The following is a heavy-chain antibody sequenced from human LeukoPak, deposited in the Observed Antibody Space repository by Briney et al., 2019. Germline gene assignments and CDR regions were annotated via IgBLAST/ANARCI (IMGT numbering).Heavy chain of an antibody. CDR3: ARVVLSSGYYSLFDY. D-gene: IGHD3-22*01. V-gene: IGHV1-46*01. J-gene: IGHJ4*02. CDR1: GYTFTGYY. Sequence: ASVKVSCKASGYTFTGYYMHWVRQAPGQGLEWMGIINPSGGSTSYAQKFQGRVTMTRDTSISTAYMELSRLRSDDTAVYYCARVVLSSGYYSLFDYWGQGTLVTVSS. CDR2: INPSGGST.